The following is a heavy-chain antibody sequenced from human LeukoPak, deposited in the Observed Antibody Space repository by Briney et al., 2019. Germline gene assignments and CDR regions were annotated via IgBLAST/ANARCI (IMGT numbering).Heavy chain of an antibody. CDR2: ISDDARIK. V-gene: IGHV3-30-3*01. J-gene: IGHJ4*02. Sequence: PGRSLRLSCAPSGFNFNTYDMHWVRQAPGKGLEWVAVISDDARIKYYADSVKGRFTISRDNSENTLYLQMNSLGAEDTALYYCATEYYDFLNAKYWGGYDYWGQGTLVIVSS. CDR3: ATEYYDFLNAKYWGGYDY. CDR1: GFNFNTYD. D-gene: IGHD3-9*01.